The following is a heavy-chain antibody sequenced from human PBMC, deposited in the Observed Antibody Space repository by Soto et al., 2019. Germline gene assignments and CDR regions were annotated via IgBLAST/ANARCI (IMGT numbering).Heavy chain of an antibody. CDR2: VSPTDSST. D-gene: IGHD3-9*01. CDR3: TRRPHPTGFEYFDY. V-gene: IGHV5-51*01. J-gene: IGHJ4*01. CDR1: GYIFTNSW. Sequence: GESLKISCQASGYIFTNSWIGWVRQMPGKGLELMGIVSPTDSSTRYSPSFQGQVTLSADSSLHPAYLQWSSRQASDSAQSYCTRRPHPTGFEYFDYWGQGSLVTVS.